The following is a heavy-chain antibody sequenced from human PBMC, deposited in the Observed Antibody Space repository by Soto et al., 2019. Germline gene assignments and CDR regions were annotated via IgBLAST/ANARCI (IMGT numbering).Heavy chain of an antibody. V-gene: IGHV3-72*01. Sequence: GGSLRLSCVGSGFTLSDHYMDWVRQAPGKGLEWVGRSRNKAKSYTKEYAASGKGRFTISRDEMKNSLYLQMNSLNIDDSAVYYCARGKYGDYFSDLWGQGTMVTVSS. CDR1: GFTLSDHY. CDR3: ARGKYGDYFSDL. J-gene: IGHJ3*01. CDR2: SRNKAKSYTK. D-gene: IGHD2-21*02.